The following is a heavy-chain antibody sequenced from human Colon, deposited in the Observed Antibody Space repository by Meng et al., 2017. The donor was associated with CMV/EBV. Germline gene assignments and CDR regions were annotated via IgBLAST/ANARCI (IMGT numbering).Heavy chain of an antibody. Sequence: GESLKISCAASGFTFSSYAMSWVRQAPGKGLEWVSAISGSGGSTYYADSVKGRFTISRDNAKNSLYLQMNSLRAEDTAVYYCATEIPDYYGSGSYTYYFDYWGQGTLVTVSS. CDR2: ISGSGGST. D-gene: IGHD3-10*01. J-gene: IGHJ4*02. CDR1: GFTFSSYA. V-gene: IGHV3-23*01. CDR3: ATEIPDYYGSGSYTYYFDY.